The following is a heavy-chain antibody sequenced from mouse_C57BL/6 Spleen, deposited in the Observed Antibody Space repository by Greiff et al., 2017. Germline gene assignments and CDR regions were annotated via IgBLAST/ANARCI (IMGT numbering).Heavy chain of an antibody. Sequence: QVQLQQSGAELVKPGASVKISCKASGYAFSSYWMNWVKQRPGKGLEWIGQIYPGDGDTNYTGKFQGTATLTADKSSSPAYMQLSILSSEDSAVYFCARNPASSYAMDYWGQGTSVTVSS. CDR1: GYAFSSYW. CDR3: ARNPASSYAMDY. CDR2: IYPGDGDT. J-gene: IGHJ4*01. V-gene: IGHV1-80*01. D-gene: IGHD1-3*01.